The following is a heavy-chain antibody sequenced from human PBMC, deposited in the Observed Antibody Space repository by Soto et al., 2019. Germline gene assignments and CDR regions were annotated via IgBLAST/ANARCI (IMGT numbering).Heavy chain of an antibody. J-gene: IGHJ6*02. CDR1: GFTFTSSA. D-gene: IGHD5-12*01. CDR2: IVVGSGNT. V-gene: IGHV1-58*01. CDR3: AAASGYGTEDTLIRLWALYYYGMDV. Sequence: QMQLVQSGPEVKKPGTSVKVSCKASGFTFTSSAVQWVRQARGQRLEWIGWIVVGSGNTNYAQKFLERVTITRDMSTSTAYLELSSLRSEDTAVYYCAAASGYGTEDTLIRLWALYYYGMDVWGQGTTVTVSS.